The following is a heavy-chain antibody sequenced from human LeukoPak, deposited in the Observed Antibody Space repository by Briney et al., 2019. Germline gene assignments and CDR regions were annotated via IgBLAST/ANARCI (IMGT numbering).Heavy chain of an antibody. J-gene: IGHJ3*02. CDR3: AKDLTTQLWLANDAFDI. CDR1: GFTFSSYA. V-gene: IGHV3-23*01. D-gene: IGHD5-18*01. Sequence: GGSLRLSCAASGFTFSSYAMSWVRQAPGKGLEWVSAISGSGGSTYYADSVKGRFTISRDNSKNTLYLQMNSLRAEDTAVYYCAKDLTTQLWLANDAFDIWGQGTMVTVSS. CDR2: ISGSGGST.